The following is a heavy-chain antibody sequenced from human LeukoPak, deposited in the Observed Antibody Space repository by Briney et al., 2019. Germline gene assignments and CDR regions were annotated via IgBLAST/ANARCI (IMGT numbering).Heavy chain of an antibody. V-gene: IGHV3-48*04. J-gene: IGHJ6*03. D-gene: IGHD2-15*01. CDR1: GFTFSYYS. Sequence: GGSLRLSCAASGFTFSYYSLNWVRQAPGKGLECISYITSSNDTIYYADSVKGRFSISRDNAKNSLYLQMNSLRAEDTAVYYCARGVKSRFCSGDTCYGVDSYYYMDVWGKGTTVTVSS. CDR2: ITSSNDTI. CDR3: ARGVKSRFCSGDTCYGVDSYYYMDV.